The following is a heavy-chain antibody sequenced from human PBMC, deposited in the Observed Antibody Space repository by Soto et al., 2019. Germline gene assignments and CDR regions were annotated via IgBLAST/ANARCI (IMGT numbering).Heavy chain of an antibody. J-gene: IGHJ6*02. CDR2: IALSDSYT. CDR3: ASSDDV. Sequence: PGESLKISCKASGYSFTSYWISRVRQSPGKGLQWLGRIALSDSYTNYSQSYQGHVTISADKSIITAHLQWSSLKASVTAMYYCASSDDVWGQGTTVTVSS. V-gene: IGHV5-10-1*01. CDR1: GYSFTSYW.